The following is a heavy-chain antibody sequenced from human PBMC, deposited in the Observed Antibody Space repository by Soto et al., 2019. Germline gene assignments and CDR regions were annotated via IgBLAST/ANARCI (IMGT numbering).Heavy chain of an antibody. CDR1: GFTFSSYG. J-gene: IGHJ3*02. Sequence: GGSLRLSCAASGFTFSSYGMHWVRQAPGKGLEWVAVISYDGSNTDYADPVKGRFTISRDNSKNTLYLQMNSLKTEDTAVYYCTTGIVVVIAIPPAERSPANEKDNDAFDSWGQGTMVTVSS. CDR3: TTGIVVVIAIPPAERSPANEKDNDAFDS. D-gene: IGHD2-21*01. CDR2: ISYDGSNT. V-gene: IGHV3-30*03.